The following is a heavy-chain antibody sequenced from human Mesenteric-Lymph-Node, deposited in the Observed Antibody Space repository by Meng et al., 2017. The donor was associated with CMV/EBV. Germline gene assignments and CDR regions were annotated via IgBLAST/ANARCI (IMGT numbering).Heavy chain of an antibody. J-gene: IGHJ4*02. D-gene: IGHD3-10*01. CDR3: ATDTAMVRGY. Sequence: SLKISCATSGFTFDDYAIHWVRQAPGKGLEWVSGISWNSGSIGYADSVKGRFTISRDNAKNSLYLQMNSLRAEDTAVYYCATDTAMVRGYWGQGTLVTVSS. CDR2: ISWNSGSI. CDR1: GFTFDDYA. V-gene: IGHV3-9*01.